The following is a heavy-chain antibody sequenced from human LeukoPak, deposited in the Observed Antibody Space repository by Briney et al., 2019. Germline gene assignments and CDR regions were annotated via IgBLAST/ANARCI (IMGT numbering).Heavy chain of an antibody. Sequence: PGGSLRLSCAASGFTFSSYWMSWVRQAPGKGLQWVANIKQDGSEKYYVDSVMCRFTISRDNAKNSLYLQMNSQRAEDTAVYNCARHTVTYYYYYMDVWGKGTTVTVSS. D-gene: IGHD4-17*01. CDR3: ARHTVTYYYYYMDV. J-gene: IGHJ6*03. CDR2: IKQDGSEK. CDR1: GFTFSSYW. V-gene: IGHV3-7*01.